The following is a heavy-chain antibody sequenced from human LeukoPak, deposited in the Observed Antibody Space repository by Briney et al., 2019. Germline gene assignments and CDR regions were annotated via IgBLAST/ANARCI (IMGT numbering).Heavy chain of an antibody. V-gene: IGHV4-4*07. D-gene: IGHD2-15*01. CDR2: IYTSGST. CDR3: ARDWKVVATVY. CDR1: GGSISSYY. Sequence: PSETLSLTCTVPGGSISSYYWSWIRQPAGKGLEWIGRIYTSGSTNYNLSLKSRVTMSVDTSKNQFSLKLSSVTAADTAVYYCARDWKVVATVYWGQGTLVTVSS. J-gene: IGHJ4*02.